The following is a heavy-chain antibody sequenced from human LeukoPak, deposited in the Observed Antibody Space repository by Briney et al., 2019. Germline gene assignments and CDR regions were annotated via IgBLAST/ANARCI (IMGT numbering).Heavy chain of an antibody. V-gene: IGHV4-39*01. Sequence: SETLPLTCPVSRGSITSSYFWGWIRQPPGKGLEWIGSISYSGSTQYNPSLKGRVIISVDTSKNEFSLNLGSVTAADTAVYFCAPYCSGGSCTGYVQHWGQGSLVTVSS. D-gene: IGHD2-15*01. CDR3: APYCSGGSCTGYVQH. CDR2: ISYSGST. J-gene: IGHJ1*01. CDR1: RGSITSSYF.